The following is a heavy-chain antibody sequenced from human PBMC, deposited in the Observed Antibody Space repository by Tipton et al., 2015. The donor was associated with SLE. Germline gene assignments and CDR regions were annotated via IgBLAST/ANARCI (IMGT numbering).Heavy chain of an antibody. D-gene: IGHD7-27*01. CDR2: IYYSGSS. J-gene: IGHJ4*02. CDR1: GASISSGYYY. V-gene: IGHV4-61*02. Sequence: TLSLTCTVSGASISSGYYYWSWIRQPAGKGLEWIGRIYYSGSSYYNPSLESRVTISVDTSKNQFSLKLSSVTAADTAVYYCARDPNGGYGSFDYWGLGTLVTVSS. CDR3: ARDPNGGYGSFDY.